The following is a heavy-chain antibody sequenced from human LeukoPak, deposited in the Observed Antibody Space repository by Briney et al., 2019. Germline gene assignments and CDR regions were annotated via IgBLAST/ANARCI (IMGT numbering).Heavy chain of an antibody. CDR3: GVVGGY. Sequence: GGSLRLSCAASGFTFSSYWMTWVRQAPGKGLQWVANIKHDGSEGFYVDSVKGRFTISRDNAKNSVYLQMKSLRAEDTAVYYCGVVGGYWGQGTLVTVSS. CDR1: GFTFSSYW. CDR2: IKHDGSEG. V-gene: IGHV3-7*03. D-gene: IGHD2-2*01. J-gene: IGHJ4*02.